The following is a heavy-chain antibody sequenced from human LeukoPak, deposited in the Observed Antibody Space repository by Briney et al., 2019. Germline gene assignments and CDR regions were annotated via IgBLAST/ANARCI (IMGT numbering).Heavy chain of an antibody. J-gene: IGHJ4*02. Sequence: SETLSLTCTVSGDSISSYYWSWIRQPPGKGLEWIGYIYYSGSTNYNPSLKSRVTISVDTSKNQFSLKLSSVTAADTAVYYSARGVDYGEDYWGQGTLVTVSS. V-gene: IGHV4-59*01. D-gene: IGHD4/OR15-4a*01. CDR1: GDSISSYY. CDR3: ARGVDYGEDY. CDR2: IYYSGST.